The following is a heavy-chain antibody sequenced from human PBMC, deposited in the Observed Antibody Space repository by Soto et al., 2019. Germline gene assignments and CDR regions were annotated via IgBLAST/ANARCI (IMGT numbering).Heavy chain of an antibody. CDR2: IYYSGNT. CDR3: AQALVFTGGDGFDI. Sequence: QVRLQEWGPGLVKPSQTLSLKCSVSGGSITTGGRYWSWIRQLPGKGLEWIGDIYYSGNTYYNASLKSRVTISVEAAKNQFSLKLRPVTAADTAVYYWAQALVFTGGDGFDIWGQGRLVTVSS. CDR1: GGSITTGGRY. D-gene: IGHD1-1*01. V-gene: IGHV4-31*02. J-gene: IGHJ3*02.